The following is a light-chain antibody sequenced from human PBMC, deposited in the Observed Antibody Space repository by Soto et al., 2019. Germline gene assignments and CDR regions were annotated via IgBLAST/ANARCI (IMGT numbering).Light chain of an antibody. CDR2: AAS. CDR1: QSISSY. J-gene: IGKJ5*01. V-gene: IGKV1-39*01. Sequence: DIQMTQSPSSLSASVVERVTITCLASQSISSYLNWYQQKPGKAPKLLIYAASSLQSGVPSRFSGSGSGTDFTLTISSLQPEDFATYYCQQSYSTPVTFGQGTRLEIK. CDR3: QQSYSTPVT.